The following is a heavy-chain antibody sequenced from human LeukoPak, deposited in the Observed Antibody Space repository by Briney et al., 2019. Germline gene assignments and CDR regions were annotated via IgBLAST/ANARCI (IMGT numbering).Heavy chain of an antibody. CDR3: ARSPTLYCSSSSCWGGVFDI. Sequence: GGSLRLSCTASGFTFSTYALHWVRQAPGKGLEWVAVISYETNYKYYADSVKGRFTISRDNSKNTLYLQMSSLRAEDTAPYYCARSPTLYCSSSSCWGGVFDIWGQGTLVTVSS. CDR1: GFTFSTYA. D-gene: IGHD2-2*01. J-gene: IGHJ3*02. CDR2: ISYETNYK. V-gene: IGHV3-30-3*01.